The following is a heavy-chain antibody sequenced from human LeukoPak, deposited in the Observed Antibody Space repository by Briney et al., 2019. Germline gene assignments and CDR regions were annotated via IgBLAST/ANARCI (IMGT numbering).Heavy chain of an antibody. CDR2: IYLGDSDT. J-gene: IGHJ4*02. CDR1: GDNFNRHW. D-gene: IGHD6-19*01. Sequence: TGESLKISCKGSGDNFNRHWIGWVRQMSGKGLEWMGTIYLGDSDTRYSPSFQGQIIISADKSISTAYLQWSSLKASDTAIYYCARHSSYTSGWPLDYWGQGTLVTVSS. V-gene: IGHV5-51*01. CDR3: ARHSSYTSGWPLDY.